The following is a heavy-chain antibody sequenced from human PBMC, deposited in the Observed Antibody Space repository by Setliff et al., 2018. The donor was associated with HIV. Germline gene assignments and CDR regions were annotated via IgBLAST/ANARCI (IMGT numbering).Heavy chain of an antibody. CDR3: AGEGVGGDAFDI. Sequence: SETLSLTCAVYGGSFSGYYWSWIRQPPGKGLQWIGEINHSGSTNYNPSIKSRVTISVDTSKNQFSLKLSSVTAADTAVYYWAGEGVGGDAFDIWGQETMVTV. CDR2: INHSGST. CDR1: GGSFSGYY. V-gene: IGHV4-34*01. J-gene: IGHJ3*02.